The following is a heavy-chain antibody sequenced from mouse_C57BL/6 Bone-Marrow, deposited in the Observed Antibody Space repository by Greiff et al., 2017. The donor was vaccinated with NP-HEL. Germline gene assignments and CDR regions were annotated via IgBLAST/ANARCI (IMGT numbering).Heavy chain of an antibody. J-gene: IGHJ3*01. V-gene: IGHV1-81*01. Sequence: QVQLQQSGAELARPGASVKLSCKASGYTFTSYGISWVKQRPGQGLEWIGEIYPRSGNTYYNEKFKGKATLTADKSSSTAYMELRSLTSEDSAVYFCARHPAWFAYWGQGTRVTVSA. CDR3: ARHPAWFAY. CDR2: IYPRSGNT. CDR1: GYTFTSYG.